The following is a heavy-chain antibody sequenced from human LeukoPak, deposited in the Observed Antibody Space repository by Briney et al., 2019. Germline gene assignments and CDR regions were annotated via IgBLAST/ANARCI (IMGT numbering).Heavy chain of an antibody. V-gene: IGHV4-4*02. J-gene: IGHJ4*02. D-gene: IGHD3-3*01. Sequence: PSGTLSLTCGVSGGSVTSTNWWTWVRQPPGKGLEWIGEVHLDGRTNYNPSLKSRLTMSVDLSENHISLKLTSVTAADTAVYYCAREGGFYRPLDFSGQGTLVTVSS. CDR1: GGSVTSTNW. CDR3: AREGGFYRPLDF. CDR2: VHLDGRT.